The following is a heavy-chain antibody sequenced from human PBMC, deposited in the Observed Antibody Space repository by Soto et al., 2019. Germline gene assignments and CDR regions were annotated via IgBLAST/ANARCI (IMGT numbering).Heavy chain of an antibody. CDR1: GYTFSSYY. D-gene: IGHD3-10*01. Sequence: QVQLVQSGAEVKKPAASVKLSCKASGYTFSSYYMHWVRQAPGQGHEWKGIINPSGGSTSYAQKFQGRYTMTMDTSTGTVYMELSSLRSEDMAVYYWPREGGPCVKLLLFSPWGWFHPWGQLTLVTVSS. J-gene: IGHJ5*02. CDR3: PREGGPCVKLLLFSPWGWFHP. CDR2: INPSGGST. V-gene: IGHV1-46*03.